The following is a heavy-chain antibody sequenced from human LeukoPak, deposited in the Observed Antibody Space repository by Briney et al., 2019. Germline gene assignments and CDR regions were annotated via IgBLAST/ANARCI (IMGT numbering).Heavy chain of an antibody. CDR3: ARDPDYGGNSDWFDP. CDR1: GFTFSSYW. CDR2: IKQDGSEK. V-gene: IGHV3-7*01. D-gene: IGHD4-23*01. J-gene: IGHJ5*02. Sequence: GGSLRLSCAASGFTFSSYWMSWVRQAPGKGLEWVANIKQDGSEKYYVDSVKGRLTISRDNAKNSLYLQMNSLRAEDTAVYYCARDPDYGGNSDWFDPWGQGTLVTVSS.